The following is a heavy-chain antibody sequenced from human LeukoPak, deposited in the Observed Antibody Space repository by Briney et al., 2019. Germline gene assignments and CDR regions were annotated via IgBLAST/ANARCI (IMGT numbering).Heavy chain of an antibody. CDR2: ISAYNGNT. V-gene: IGHV1-18*01. D-gene: IGHD2-2*01. J-gene: IGHJ4*02. CDR3: SRDPSAIRYCSSTSCYDGLDY. Sequence: ASVKVSCKASGYTFTSYGISWVRQAPGQGLEWMGWISAYNGNTNYAQKLQGRVTMTTDTSTSTAYMELRSLRSDDTAVYYCSRDPSAIRYCSSTSCYDGLDYWGQGTLVTVSS. CDR1: GYTFTSYG.